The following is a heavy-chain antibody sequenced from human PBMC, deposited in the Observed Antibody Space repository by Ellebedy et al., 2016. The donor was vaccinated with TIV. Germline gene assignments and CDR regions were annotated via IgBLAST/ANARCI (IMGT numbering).Heavy chain of an antibody. D-gene: IGHD3-3*01. CDR2: IYYSGST. J-gene: IGHJ3*02. Sequence: SETLSLXXTVSGGSISSSSYYWGWIRQPPGKGLEWIGSIYYSGSTYYNPSLKSRVTISVDTSKNQFSLKLSSVTAADTAVYYCARASLDITIFGVVNMGAFDIWGQGTMVTVSS. CDR1: GGSISSSSYY. CDR3: ARASLDITIFGVVNMGAFDI. V-gene: IGHV4-39*07.